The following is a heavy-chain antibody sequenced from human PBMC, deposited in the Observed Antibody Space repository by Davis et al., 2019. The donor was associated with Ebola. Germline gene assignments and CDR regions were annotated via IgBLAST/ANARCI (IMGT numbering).Heavy chain of an antibody. V-gene: IGHV3-7*01. CDR1: GFTFSSYS. J-gene: IGHJ3*02. CDR3: ARDRGVGGAFDI. Sequence: GGSLRLSCAASGFTFSSYSMNWVRQAPGKGLEWVANIKPDGSDRYYVDSVKGRFTVSRDNAKNSLFLQMNSLRAEDTAMYYCARDRGVGGAFDIWGQGTMVTVSS. D-gene: IGHD3-10*01. CDR2: IKPDGSDR.